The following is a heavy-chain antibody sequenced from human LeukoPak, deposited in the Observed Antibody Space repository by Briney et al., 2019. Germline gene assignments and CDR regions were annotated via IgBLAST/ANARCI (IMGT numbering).Heavy chain of an antibody. CDR2: VTDSGSFT. V-gene: IGHV3-23*01. CDR1: GFTLSSYA. CDR3: AQATGAY. D-gene: IGHD3-10*01. Sequence: GGSLRLSCVASGFTLSSYAMSWVRQTPGKGLECVSTVTDSGSFTAIADSVKSRFTISRDNSKNTLYLQMNSLRAEDTALYYCAQATGAYWGQGTLVTVSS. J-gene: IGHJ4*02.